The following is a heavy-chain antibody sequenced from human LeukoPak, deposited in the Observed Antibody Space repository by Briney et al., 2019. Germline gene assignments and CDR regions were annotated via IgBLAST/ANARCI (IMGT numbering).Heavy chain of an antibody. CDR3: ARGLAVAGYYYGMDV. Sequence: GGSLTLSCAASGFTFSSYAMSWVRQAPGKGLEWVSAISGSGGSTYYADSVKGRFTISRDNSKNTLYLQMNSLRAEDTAVYYCARGLAVAGYYYGMDVWGQGTTVTVSS. CDR1: GFTFSSYA. CDR2: ISGSGGST. J-gene: IGHJ6*02. D-gene: IGHD6-19*01. V-gene: IGHV3-23*01.